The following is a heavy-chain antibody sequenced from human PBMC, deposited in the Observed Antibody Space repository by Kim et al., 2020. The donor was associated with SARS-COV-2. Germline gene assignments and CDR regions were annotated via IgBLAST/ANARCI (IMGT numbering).Heavy chain of an antibody. J-gene: IGHJ4*02. V-gene: IGHV3-64D*06. CDR3: VTLPWGLKYYFDY. Sequence: GGSLRLSCSASGFTFSSYAMHWVRQAPGKGLKYVSAISSNGGSTYYADSVKGRFTISRDNSKNTLYLQMSSLRAEDTAVYYCVTLPWGLKYYFDYWGQGTLVTVSS. CDR1: GFTFSSYA. D-gene: IGHD7-27*01. CDR2: ISSNGGST.